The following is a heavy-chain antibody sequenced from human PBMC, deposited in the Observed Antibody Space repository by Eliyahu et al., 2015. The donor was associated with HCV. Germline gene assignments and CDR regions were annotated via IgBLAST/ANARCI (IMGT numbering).Heavy chain of an antibody. CDR3: ASGGGGIAVTGTGGWFDP. CDR2: IHYSGGT. Sequence: QVQLQESGPGLVKPSETLSXTXTVSGXXITTYXWGWXRQPPGKGLEWIGYIHYSGGTNYNPSLKSRVTISLDTSKNQFSLNLTSVTAADTAMYYCASGGGGIAVTGTGGWFDPWGQGTLVTVSS. V-gene: IGHV4-59*01. D-gene: IGHD6-19*01. CDR1: GXXITTYX. J-gene: IGHJ5*02.